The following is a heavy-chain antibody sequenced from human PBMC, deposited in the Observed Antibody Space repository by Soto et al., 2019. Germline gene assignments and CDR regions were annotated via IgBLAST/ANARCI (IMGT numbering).Heavy chain of an antibody. J-gene: IGHJ4*02. Sequence: QVQLVQSGAEVKRPGSSVKVSCKASGVTFTFYSINWVRQAPGLGLEWMGRINPILSMSNYAQRFQGRVTMTADKSTSTAYMELSSLRSEDTAIYYCASSYGSGYRAFDYWGQGALVTVSS. CDR2: INPILSMS. V-gene: IGHV1-69*02. CDR1: GVTFTFYS. CDR3: ASSYGSGYRAFDY. D-gene: IGHD3-10*01.